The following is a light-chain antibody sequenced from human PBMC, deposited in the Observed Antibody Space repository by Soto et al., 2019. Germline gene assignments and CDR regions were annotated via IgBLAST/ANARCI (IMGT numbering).Light chain of an antibody. J-gene: IGKJ2*02. V-gene: IGKV2-30*01. CDR1: QSLVDSDGDTY. CDR2: KCS. CDR3: MQGTDCPPST. Sequence: DVLMTQSPLSLPVTLGQPASISCRSSQSLVDSDGDTYFNCFQQRPGQSPRRPIYKCSNRASGVPDRFSGSGSRTDFTLKISGVEAEDVGLYYCMQGTDCPPSTFGQGTKLEIK.